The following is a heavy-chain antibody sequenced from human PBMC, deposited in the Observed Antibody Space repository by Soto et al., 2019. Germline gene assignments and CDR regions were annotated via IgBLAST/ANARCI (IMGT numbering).Heavy chain of an antibody. CDR3: ATWPRSGYRDAFDI. Sequence: ASVKVSCKASGYTFTSYDINWVRQATGQGLEWMGWMNPNSGNTGYAQKFQGRVTMTRNTSISTAYMELSSLRAEDTAVYYCATWPRSGYRDAFDIWGQGTMVTV. J-gene: IGHJ3*02. CDR2: MNPNSGNT. CDR1: GYTFTSYD. D-gene: IGHD3-22*01. V-gene: IGHV1-8*01.